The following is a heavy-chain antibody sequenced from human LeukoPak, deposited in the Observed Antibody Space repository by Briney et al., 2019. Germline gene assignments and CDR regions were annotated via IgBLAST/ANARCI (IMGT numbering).Heavy chain of an antibody. CDR1: GFTFSSYG. CDR3: ARDYGSGSLYFDY. D-gene: IGHD3-10*01. V-gene: IGHV3-30*03. J-gene: IGHJ4*02. Sequence: GGSLRLSCAASGFTFSSYGMHWVRQAPGKGLEWVAVISYDGSNKYYADSVKGRFTISRDNSKNTLYLQMNSLRAEDTAVYYCARDYGSGSLYFDYWGQGTLVTVSS. CDR2: ISYDGSNK.